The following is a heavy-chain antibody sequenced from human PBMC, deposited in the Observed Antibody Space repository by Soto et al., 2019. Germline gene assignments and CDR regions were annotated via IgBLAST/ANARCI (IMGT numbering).Heavy chain of an antibody. Sequence: PSETLSLTCSVSGGSISSSSYYWAWIRQPPGKGLEWIGSIYYTGSTYYNPSLKSRVTLSVDTSKNQFSLRLSSVTAAETAVYYCASKIASAALGWFDPWGQGNLLTVSS. CDR2: IYYTGST. CDR3: ASKIASAALGWFDP. V-gene: IGHV4-39*01. J-gene: IGHJ5*02. D-gene: IGHD6-13*01. CDR1: GGSISSSSYY.